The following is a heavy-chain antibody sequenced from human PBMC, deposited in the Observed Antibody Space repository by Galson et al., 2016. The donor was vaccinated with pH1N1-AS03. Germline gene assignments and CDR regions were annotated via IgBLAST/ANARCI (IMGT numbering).Heavy chain of an antibody. CDR1: GGSFSTYA. J-gene: IGHJ6*03. D-gene: IGHD2-2*01. V-gene: IGHV1-69*13. CDR3: AKGNYQLLNYYYYMDV. Sequence: SVKVSCKASGGSFSTYAITWVRQAPGQGLERMGGIIPVFGTTSFAQKFQDRVSIAADESTSTAFMELSSLRSEDTAVYYCAKGNYQLLNYYYYMDVWGKGTTVTVSS. CDR2: IIPVFGTT.